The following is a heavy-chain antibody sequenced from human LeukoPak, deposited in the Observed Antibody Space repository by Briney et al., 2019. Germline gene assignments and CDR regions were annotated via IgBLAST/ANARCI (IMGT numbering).Heavy chain of an antibody. CDR3: ARDNATAGYAFDI. J-gene: IGHJ3*02. D-gene: IGHD2-15*01. Sequence: SETLSLTCTVSGGSISSGSYYWSWIRQPAGKGLEWIGRIYTSGSTNYNPSLKSRVTISVDTSKNQFSLKLSSVTAAGTAVYYCARDNATAGYAFDIWGQGTMVTVSS. CDR1: GGSISSGSYY. CDR2: IYTSGST. V-gene: IGHV4-61*02.